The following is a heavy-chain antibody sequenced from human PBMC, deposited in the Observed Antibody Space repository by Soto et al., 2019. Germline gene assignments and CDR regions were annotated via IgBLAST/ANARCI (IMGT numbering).Heavy chain of an antibody. CDR3: ASNSQSCSGGSCYAY. J-gene: IGHJ4*02. Sequence: QVQLVQSGAEVKKPGSSVKVSCKACGGTFGRFSISWVRQAPGQGLEWMGGTIPIFSVTNYAQKYQGRLIITADESTKTAYMELTSLRSDDTAIYYCASNSQSCSGGSCYAYWGQGTLLTVSS. CDR1: GGTFGRFS. V-gene: IGHV1-69*01. CDR2: TIPIFSVT. D-gene: IGHD2-15*01.